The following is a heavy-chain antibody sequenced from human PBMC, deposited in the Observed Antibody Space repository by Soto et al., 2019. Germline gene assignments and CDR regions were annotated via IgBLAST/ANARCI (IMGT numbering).Heavy chain of an antibody. CDR1: GYTFTSYG. CDR3: ARDGYDYVWGSYRYTKPNWFDP. Sequence: ASVKVSCKASGYTFTSYGISWVRQAPGQGLEWMGWISAYNGNTNYAQKLQGRVTMTTDTSTSTAYMELRSLRSDDTAVYYCARDGYDYVWGSYRYTKPNWFDPWGQGTLVTVS. J-gene: IGHJ5*02. D-gene: IGHD3-16*02. CDR2: ISAYNGNT. V-gene: IGHV1-18*04.